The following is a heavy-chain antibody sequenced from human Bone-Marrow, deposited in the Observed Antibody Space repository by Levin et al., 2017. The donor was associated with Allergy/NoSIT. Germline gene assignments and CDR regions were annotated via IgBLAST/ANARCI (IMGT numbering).Heavy chain of an antibody. V-gene: IGHV3-48*01. J-gene: IGHJ2*01. Sequence: ETLSLTCAASGFSFNTYNMHWVRQAPGKGLECISYISSGSGTSDYADSVKGRFTISRDNANNSMYLQMNSLRAEDTAVYYCVRETTYYFDTGGDLRAGWYFDLWGRGTLVTVSS. CDR1: GFSFNTYN. CDR3: VRETTYYFDTGGDLRAGWYFDL. CDR2: ISSGSGTS. D-gene: IGHD3-22*01.